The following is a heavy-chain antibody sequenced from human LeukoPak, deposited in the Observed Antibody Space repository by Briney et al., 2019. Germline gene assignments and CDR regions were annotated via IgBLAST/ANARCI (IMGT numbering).Heavy chain of an antibody. V-gene: IGHV3-74*01. J-gene: IGHJ4*02. Sequence: PGGSLRLACVVSGFSLTTYWIDWVRQAPGKGLVWVSGINSDGSWTGYADSVQGRFTISRDTGKNTVYLQMNSLRADDTAVYFCARGNWGPDFWGQGTLVTVSS. CDR3: ARGNWGPDF. CDR1: GFSLTTYW. CDR2: INSDGSWT. D-gene: IGHD7-27*01.